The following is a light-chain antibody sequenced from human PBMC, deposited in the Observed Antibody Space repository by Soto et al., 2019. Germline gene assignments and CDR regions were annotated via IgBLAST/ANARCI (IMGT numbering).Light chain of an antibody. CDR2: AAS. Sequence: DIQMTQSPSSLSASVGDRVTITCRASQSINTYLHWYQQKPGKAPKLLMYAASSLRSGVPSRFSGSGSGTDFTLTISSLQPEDFATYYCQQSYRTPRTFGQGTKVEIK. V-gene: IGKV1-39*01. CDR1: QSINTY. CDR3: QQSYRTPRT. J-gene: IGKJ1*01.